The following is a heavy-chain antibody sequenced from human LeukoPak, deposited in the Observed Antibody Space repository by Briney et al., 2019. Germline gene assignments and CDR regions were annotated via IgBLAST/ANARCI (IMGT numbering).Heavy chain of an antibody. D-gene: IGHD6-13*01. V-gene: IGHV1-2*02. CDR3: AREGYSSSWLPWY. CDR1: GYTFTGYY. Sequence: ASVKVSCKASGYTFTGYYMHWVRQAPGQGLEWMGWINPNSGGTNYAQKFQGRVTMTRDTSISTAYMELSRLRSDDTAVYYCAREGYSSSWLPWYWGQGTLVTVSS. J-gene: IGHJ4*02. CDR2: INPNSGGT.